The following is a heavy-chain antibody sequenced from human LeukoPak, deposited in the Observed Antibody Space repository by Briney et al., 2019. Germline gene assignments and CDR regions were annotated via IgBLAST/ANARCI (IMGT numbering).Heavy chain of an antibody. CDR1: GFTFSSYE. J-gene: IGHJ4*02. CDR3: ARVGRRDGYNSL. D-gene: IGHD5-24*01. V-gene: IGHV3-48*03. Sequence: PGGSLRLSCAASGFTFSSYEMNWVRQAPGTGLEWVSYISSSGSTIYYADSVKGRFTISRDNAKNSLYLQMNSLRAEDTAVYYCARVGRRDGYNSLWGQGTLVTVSS. CDR2: ISSSGSTI.